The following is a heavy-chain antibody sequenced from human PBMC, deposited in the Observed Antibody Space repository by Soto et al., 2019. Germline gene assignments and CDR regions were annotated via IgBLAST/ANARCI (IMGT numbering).Heavy chain of an antibody. Sequence: SETLSLTCTVSGGSISSYYWSWIRQPTGKGLEWIGYIYYSGSTNYNPSLKSRVTISVDTSKNQFSLKLSSVTAADTAVYYCARAPSGGGYAPQGYDYWGQGTLVTVSS. D-gene: IGHD2-15*01. CDR1: GGSISSYY. CDR2: IYYSGST. J-gene: IGHJ4*02. V-gene: IGHV4-59*01. CDR3: ARAPSGGGYAPQGYDY.